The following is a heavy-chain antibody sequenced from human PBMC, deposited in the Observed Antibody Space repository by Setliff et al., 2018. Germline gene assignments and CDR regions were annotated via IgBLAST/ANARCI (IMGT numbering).Heavy chain of an antibody. J-gene: IGHJ6*03. Sequence: PSETLSLTCIVSGESIDSVATGNHYWNWIRQAPGKGLEWIGHIFYSDTAKYNPSLESRAAISVDSSKNQFSLKLRSVTAADTAVYYCARDRSTVIRGVTSFFYYYMDVWGGGTTVTVSS. CDR3: ARDRSTVIRGVTSFFYYYMDV. D-gene: IGHD3-10*01. CDR2: IFYSDTA. CDR1: GESIDSVATGNHY. V-gene: IGHV4-61*01.